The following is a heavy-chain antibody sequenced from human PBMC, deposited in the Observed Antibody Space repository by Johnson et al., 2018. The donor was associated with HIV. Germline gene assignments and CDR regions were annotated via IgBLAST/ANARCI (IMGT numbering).Heavy chain of an antibody. Sequence: VQLVESGGGLVQPGGSLRLSCAASGFTLSSYWMHWVRQAPGTGLEWVGRISSKTDGGITDYAAPVKGSFPFSRDDSKNTLYLQMNSLKTEDTAVYYCTTDPMAAAGHEAFDVWGQGTVVTVSS. CDR2: ISSKTDGGIT. J-gene: IGHJ3*01. CDR1: GFTLSSYW. V-gene: IGHV3-15*01. D-gene: IGHD6-13*01. CDR3: TTDPMAAAGHEAFDV.